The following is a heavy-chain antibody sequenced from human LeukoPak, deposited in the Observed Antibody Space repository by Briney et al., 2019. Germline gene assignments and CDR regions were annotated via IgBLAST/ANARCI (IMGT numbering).Heavy chain of an antibody. D-gene: IGHD6-19*01. CDR3: ARDFSGWFDP. Sequence: GASVKVSCKASGYTFTSYGISWVRRAPGQGLEWMGWIIAYNGNTNYAQKLQGRVTVTTDTSTSTAYMELRSLRSDDTAVYYCARDFSGWFDPRGQGTLVTVSS. CDR1: GYTFTSYG. J-gene: IGHJ5*02. V-gene: IGHV1-18*01. CDR2: IIAYNGNT.